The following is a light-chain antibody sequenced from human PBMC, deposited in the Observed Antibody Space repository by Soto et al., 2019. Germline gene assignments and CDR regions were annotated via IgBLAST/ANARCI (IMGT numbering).Light chain of an antibody. V-gene: IGKV1-39*01. CDR2: AAS. Sequence: DIQMTQSPSSLSASVGDRVTMTCQSSQSISSYLNWYQQKPGKAPKLLIYAASSLQSGVPSRFSGSGSGADFTLTISSLQPEDFATYYCQQSYSTPLTFGPGTVVDIK. J-gene: IGKJ3*01. CDR3: QQSYSTPLT. CDR1: QSISSY.